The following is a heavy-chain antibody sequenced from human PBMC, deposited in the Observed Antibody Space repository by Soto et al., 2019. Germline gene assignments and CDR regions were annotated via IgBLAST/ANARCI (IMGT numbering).Heavy chain of an antibody. J-gene: IGHJ4*02. CDR1: GGTFSSYT. Sequence: ASVKVSCKASGGTFSSYTISWVRQAPGQGLEWMGWISAYNGNTNYAQKLQGRVTMTTDTSTSTAYMELRSLRSDDTAVYYCAREEKYCGGDCYSDYWGQGTLVTVSS. CDR3: AREEKYCGGDCYSDY. D-gene: IGHD2-21*02. CDR2: ISAYNGNT. V-gene: IGHV1-18*01.